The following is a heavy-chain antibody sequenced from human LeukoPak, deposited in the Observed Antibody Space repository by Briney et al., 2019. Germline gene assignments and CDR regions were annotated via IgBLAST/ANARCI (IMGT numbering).Heavy chain of an antibody. CDR3: ARARGDCSGGSCYLLYY. D-gene: IGHD2-15*01. CDR1: GFTFSSYG. V-gene: IGHV3-33*01. CDR2: IWYDGSNK. J-gene: IGHJ4*02. Sequence: PGGSLRLSCAAYGFTFSSYGMHWVRQAPGKGLVWVAVIWYDGSNKYYADSVKGRFTISRDNSKNTLYLQMNSLRAEDTAVYYCARARGDCSGGSCYLLYYWGQGTLVTVSS.